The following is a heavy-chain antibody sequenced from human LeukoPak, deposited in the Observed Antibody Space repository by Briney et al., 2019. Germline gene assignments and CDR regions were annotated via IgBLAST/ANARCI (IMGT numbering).Heavy chain of an antibody. Sequence: SVKVSCKASGGTFSSYAISWVRQAPGQGLEWMVGIIPIFGTANYPQKFQGRVTITADESTSTAYMELSSLRSEDTAVYYCAIGITIFGVYSAFDIWGQGTMVTVSS. CDR1: GGTFSSYA. D-gene: IGHD3-3*01. J-gene: IGHJ3*02. V-gene: IGHV1-69*13. CDR2: IIPIFGTA. CDR3: AIGITIFGVYSAFDI.